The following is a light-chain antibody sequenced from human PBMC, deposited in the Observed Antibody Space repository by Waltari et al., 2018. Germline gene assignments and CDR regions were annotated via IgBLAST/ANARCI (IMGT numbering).Light chain of an antibody. CDR3: QQYDNLHRFT. J-gene: IGKJ3*01. V-gene: IGKV1-33*01. Sequence: DIQMTQSPSSLSASVGDRVTITCQASQDISNYLNWYQQKPGKAPKLLIYDASNLETGVPSRFSGSGSGTDFTFTISSLQPEDIATYYCQQYDNLHRFTLGPGTKVDIK. CDR2: DAS. CDR1: QDISNY.